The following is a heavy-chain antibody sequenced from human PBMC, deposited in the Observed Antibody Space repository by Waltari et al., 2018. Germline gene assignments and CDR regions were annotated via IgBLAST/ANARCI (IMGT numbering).Heavy chain of an antibody. CDR2: IYYSGST. Sequence: QVQLQESGPGLVKPSETLSLTCTVSGGSISSYYWSWIRQPPGKGLEWIGYIYYSGSTNYNPSLKSRVTISVDTSKNQFSLKLNSVTAADTAVYYCARASDSSGYPLDDAFDIWGQGTMVTVSS. V-gene: IGHV4-59*01. CDR3: ARASDSSGYPLDDAFDI. CDR1: GGSISSYY. D-gene: IGHD3-22*01. J-gene: IGHJ3*02.